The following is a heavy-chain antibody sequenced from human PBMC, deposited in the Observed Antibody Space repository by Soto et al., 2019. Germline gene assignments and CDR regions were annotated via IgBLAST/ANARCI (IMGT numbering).Heavy chain of an antibody. J-gene: IGHJ5*02. Sequence: ASVKVSCKASGYTFTSYGISWVRQVTGQGLEWMGWISAYNGNTKYSQKFQGRVTITRDTSASTAYMELSSLRSEDTAVYYCARCFRYSSSWYMGWFDPWGQGTLVTVSS. D-gene: IGHD6-13*01. CDR2: ISAYNGNT. CDR1: GYTFTSYG. CDR3: ARCFRYSSSWYMGWFDP. V-gene: IGHV1-18*01.